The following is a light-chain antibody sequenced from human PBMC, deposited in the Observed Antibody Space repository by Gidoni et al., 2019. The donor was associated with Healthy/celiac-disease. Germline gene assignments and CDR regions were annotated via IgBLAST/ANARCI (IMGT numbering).Light chain of an antibody. CDR1: QSFSSY. J-gene: IGKJ3*01. V-gene: IGKV3-11*01. Sequence: EIVFTQSPATLSLSPGERATLSCRASQSFSSYLAWYQQKPGQAPRLLIYDASNRANGIPARFSGSGSGTDFTLNISSLEPEDFAVYYCQQRSNFFTFGPGTKVDIK. CDR3: QQRSNFFT. CDR2: DAS.